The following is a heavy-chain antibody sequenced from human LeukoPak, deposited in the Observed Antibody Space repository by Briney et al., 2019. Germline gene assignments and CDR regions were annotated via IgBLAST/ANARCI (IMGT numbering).Heavy chain of an antibody. D-gene: IGHD3-10*01. V-gene: IGHV4-59*01. Sequence: SETLSLTCTVSGGSISSYYWSWLRPPPGKGLEWFGYIYYSGSTNYNPSLKSRVTISVDTSKNQFSLKLSSVTAADTAVYYCARATGYGSGSYNDYWGQGTLVTVSS. CDR2: IYYSGST. CDR3: ARATGYGSGSYNDY. J-gene: IGHJ4*02. CDR1: GGSISSYY.